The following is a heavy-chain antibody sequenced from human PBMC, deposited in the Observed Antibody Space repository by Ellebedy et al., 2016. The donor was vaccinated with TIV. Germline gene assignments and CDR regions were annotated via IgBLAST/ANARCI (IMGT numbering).Heavy chain of an antibody. D-gene: IGHD4-23*01. CDR3: AEGPVGVGPAFDI. CDR2: ITESGGNT. Sequence: GESLKISCVVSGFTFSSYSMNWVRQAPGKGLEWVSSITESGGNTYYADSVKGRFTISRANSTNTLYLQMNSLRAEDTAVDYCAEGPVGVGPAFDIWGQGTRVTGSS. CDR1: GFTFSSYS. J-gene: IGHJ3*02. V-gene: IGHV3-23*01.